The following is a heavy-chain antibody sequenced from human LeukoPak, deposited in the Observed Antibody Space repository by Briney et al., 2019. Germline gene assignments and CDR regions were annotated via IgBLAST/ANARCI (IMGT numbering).Heavy chain of an antibody. CDR2: IKSKTDGGTT. CDR1: GFTFSNAW. V-gene: IGHV3-15*01. D-gene: IGHD5-18*01. CDR3: TTGHGYSDGIDF. Sequence: GGSLRLSCAASGFTFSNAWMSWVRQAPGKGLEWVGRIKSKTDGGTTDYAAPVKGRFTISKDDSKNTLYLQMNSLKTEDTAVYYCTTGHGYSDGIDFWGQGTLVTVSS. J-gene: IGHJ4*02.